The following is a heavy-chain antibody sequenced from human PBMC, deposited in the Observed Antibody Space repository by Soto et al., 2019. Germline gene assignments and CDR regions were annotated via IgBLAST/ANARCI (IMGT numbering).Heavy chain of an antibody. J-gene: IGHJ6*02. CDR2: NYYSGIT. V-gene: IGHV4-31*03. CDR1: GGSISSGGYY. Sequence: QVQLQESGPGLVKPSQTLSLTCTVSGGSISSGGYYWTWIRQHPGKGLEWIGYNYYSGITYYNPSIKSRVGISLDTSKNQFSLKLSSVTAADTAVYYCARGSSIAGLYYGMDVWGQGTTVTVSS. CDR3: ARGSSIAGLYYGMDV. D-gene: IGHD6-6*01.